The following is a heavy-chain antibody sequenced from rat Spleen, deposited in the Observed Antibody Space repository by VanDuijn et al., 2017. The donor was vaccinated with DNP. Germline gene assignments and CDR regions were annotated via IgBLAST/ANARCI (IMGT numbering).Heavy chain of an antibody. D-gene: IGHD4-3*01. V-gene: IGHV5-7*01. CDR1: GFTFSDYN. CDR2: IHSDGSAT. CDR3: VRWNSGHFDY. J-gene: IGHJ2*01. Sequence: EVQLVESGGGLVQPGRSLNLSCAASGFTFSDYNMAWVRQAPKKGLEWVTTIHSDGSATYYRDSVKGRFTISRDNAKSTLYLQMDSLRSEDTATYYCVRWNSGHFDYWGQGVMVTVSS.